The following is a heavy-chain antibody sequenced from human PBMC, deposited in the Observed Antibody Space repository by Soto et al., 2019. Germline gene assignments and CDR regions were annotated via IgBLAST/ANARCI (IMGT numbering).Heavy chain of an antibody. V-gene: IGHV3-7*01. CDR2: IKQDGSEK. Sequence: PGGSLRLSCAASGFTFSSYWMSWVRQAPGKGLEWVANIKQDGSEKYYVDSVKGRFTISRDNAKNSLYLQMNSLRAEDTAVYYCAREVSGEWLVFGYWGQGTLVTVSS. CDR1: GFTFSSYW. J-gene: IGHJ4*02. CDR3: AREVSGEWLVFGY. D-gene: IGHD6-19*01.